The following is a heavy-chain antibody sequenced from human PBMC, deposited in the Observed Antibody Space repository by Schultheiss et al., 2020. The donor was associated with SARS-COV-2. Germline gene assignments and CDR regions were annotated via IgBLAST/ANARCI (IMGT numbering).Heavy chain of an antibody. Sequence: SETLSLTCTVSGGSISSSSYFWGWIRQPPGKGLEYIGYIYYSGSTDYNPSLESRATISVDTSKNQFSLKLSSVTAADTAVYYCATQLVLGWFDHWGQGALVTVSS. D-gene: IGHD6-13*01. CDR2: IYYSGST. V-gene: IGHV4-61*05. CDR3: ATQLVLGWFDH. J-gene: IGHJ5*02. CDR1: GGSISSSSYF.